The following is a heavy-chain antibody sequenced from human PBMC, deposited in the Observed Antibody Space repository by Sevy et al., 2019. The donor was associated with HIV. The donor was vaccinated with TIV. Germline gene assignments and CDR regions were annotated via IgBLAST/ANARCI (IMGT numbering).Heavy chain of an antibody. D-gene: IGHD6-13*01. CDR3: ARGAAAGTFDY. CDR2: VNSDGSST. V-gene: IGHV3-74*01. CDR1: GFTFSSYW. J-gene: IGHJ4*02. Sequence: RGYLRLSCAASGFTFSSYWMHWVRQAPGKGLVWVSRVNSDGSSTSYADSVKGRFTISRVNAKNTLYLQMNTLRAEDTAVYYCARGAAAGTFDYWGQGTLVYVSS.